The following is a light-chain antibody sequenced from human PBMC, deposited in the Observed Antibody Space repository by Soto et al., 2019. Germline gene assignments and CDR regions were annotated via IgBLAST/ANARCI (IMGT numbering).Light chain of an antibody. CDR2: AAS. CDR1: QGISSW. Sequence: DIQMTQSPSSVSASVGDRVTITCRASQGISSWLAWYQQKPRKAPKLLIYAASRLQSGVPSRFSGSGSGTXXXXXXXXXXXXXXATYYCQQANSFPHTFGQGTRLEIK. V-gene: IGKV1-12*01. CDR3: QQANSFPHT. J-gene: IGKJ5*01.